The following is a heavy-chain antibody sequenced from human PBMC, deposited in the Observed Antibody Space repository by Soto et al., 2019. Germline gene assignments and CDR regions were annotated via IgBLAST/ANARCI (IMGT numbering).Heavy chain of an antibody. D-gene: IGHD3-10*01. V-gene: IGHV4-59*01. CDR2: IHYSGST. J-gene: IGHJ4*02. CDR1: GGSITCYY. Sequence: SETLSLTCTVSGGSITCYYWSWIRQPPGQGLEWIGFIHYSGSTKYNPSLESRATISVDTSKNQLSLNLRSVTAADTAVYYCARYGSGSYHFDYWGQGTLVTVSS. CDR3: ARYGSGSYHFDY.